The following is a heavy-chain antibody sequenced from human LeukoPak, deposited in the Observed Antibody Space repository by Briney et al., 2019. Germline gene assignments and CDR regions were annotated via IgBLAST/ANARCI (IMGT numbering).Heavy chain of an antibody. CDR3: ARLRIVVDLFDH. CDR2: IYYSGST. Sequence: LETLSLTCTVSGGSISSSSYYWGWIRQPPGKGLEWIGSIYYSGSTYYNPSLKSRVTISVDTSKNQFSLKLGSVTAADTAVYYCARLRIVVDLFDHWGQGTLVTVSS. J-gene: IGHJ4*02. CDR1: GGSISSSSYY. D-gene: IGHD3-22*01. V-gene: IGHV4-39*01.